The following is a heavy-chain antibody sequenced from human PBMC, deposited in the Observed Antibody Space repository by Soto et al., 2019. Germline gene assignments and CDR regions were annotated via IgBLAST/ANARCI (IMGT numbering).Heavy chain of an antibody. J-gene: IGHJ4*02. CDR1: GFTFSSYA. Sequence: EVQLLESGGGLVQPGGSLRLSCAASGFTFSSYAMSWVRQAPGKGLEWVSAISGSGGSTYYADSVKGRFTISRDNSKTTLYLQMNSLRAEDTAVYYCAKVVTMVRGGDYWGQGTLVTVSS. V-gene: IGHV3-23*01. D-gene: IGHD3-10*01. CDR3: AKVVTMVRGGDY. CDR2: ISGSGGST.